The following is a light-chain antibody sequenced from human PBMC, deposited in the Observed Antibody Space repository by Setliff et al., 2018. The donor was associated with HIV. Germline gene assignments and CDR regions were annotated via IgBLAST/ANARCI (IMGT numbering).Light chain of an antibody. V-gene: IGKV4-1*01. CDR1: QSVLSSFNNKNY. J-gene: IGKJ3*01. CDR3: QQYYTAPLV. CDR2: WAS. Sequence: DIVMTQSPDSLSVSLGERATINCKSSQSVLSSFNNKNYLGCYQQKPGQPPKLLIYWASSRESGVPDRFSGSGSGTDFTLTITSLQAEDVAVYYCQQYYTAPLVFGPGTKVDIK.